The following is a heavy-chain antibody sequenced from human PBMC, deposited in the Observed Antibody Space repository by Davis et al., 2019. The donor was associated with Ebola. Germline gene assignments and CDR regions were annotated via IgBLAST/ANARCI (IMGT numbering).Heavy chain of an antibody. CDR3: AREEYYDSSGYHYDYYYGMDV. V-gene: IGHV3-74*01. Sequence: GESLKISCAASGFTFSSYWMHWVRQAPGKGLVWVSRINSDGSSTTYADSVKGRFTISRDNAKNSLYLQMNSLRAEDTAVYYCAREEYYDSSGYHYDYYYGMDVWGQGTTVTVSS. CDR2: INSDGSST. J-gene: IGHJ6*02. D-gene: IGHD3-22*01. CDR1: GFTFSSYW.